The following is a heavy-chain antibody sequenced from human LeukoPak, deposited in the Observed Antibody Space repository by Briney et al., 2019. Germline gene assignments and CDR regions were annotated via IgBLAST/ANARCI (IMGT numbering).Heavy chain of an antibody. D-gene: IGHD4-23*01. CDR3: ARAATVVTPGAFDI. Sequence: SETLSLTCTVSGGSISSYYWSWIRQPPGKGLEWIGYIYHSGSTYYNPSLKSRVTISVDRSKNQFSLKLSSVTAADTAVYYCARAATVVTPGAFDIWGQGTMVTVSS. CDR2: IYHSGST. CDR1: GGSISSYY. V-gene: IGHV4-59*12. J-gene: IGHJ3*02.